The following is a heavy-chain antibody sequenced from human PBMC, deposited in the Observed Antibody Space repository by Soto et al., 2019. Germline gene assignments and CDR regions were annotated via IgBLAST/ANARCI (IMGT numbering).Heavy chain of an antibody. J-gene: IGHJ4*02. CDR2: ISGSGGST. CDR3: AKDRTGYSSSWYRGFDY. V-gene: IGHV3-23*01. CDR1: GFTFSSYG. Sequence: VQLLESGGGLVQPGGSLRLSCAASGFTFSSYGMSWVRQAPGKGLEWVSAISGSGGSTYYADSVKGRFTISRDNSKNTLYLQMNSLRAEDTAVYYCAKDRTGYSSSWYRGFDYWGQGTLVTVSS. D-gene: IGHD6-13*01.